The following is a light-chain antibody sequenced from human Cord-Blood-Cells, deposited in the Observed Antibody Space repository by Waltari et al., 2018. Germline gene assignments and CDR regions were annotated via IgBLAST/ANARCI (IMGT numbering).Light chain of an antibody. CDR1: SSDVGGYNY. Sequence: QSALTQPASVSGSPGQSITISCTGTSSDVGGYNYVSWYQQHPGKAPKLMIYDVSKRPSGVSNRFSGSKSGNTASLTISGLQAEDEADYYCSSYTSSSTLVFSGGTKLTVL. V-gene: IGLV2-14*01. CDR2: DVS. CDR3: SSYTSSSTLV. J-gene: IGLJ2*01.